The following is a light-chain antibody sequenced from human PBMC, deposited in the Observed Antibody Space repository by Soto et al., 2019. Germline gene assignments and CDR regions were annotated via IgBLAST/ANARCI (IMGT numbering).Light chain of an antibody. CDR2: AES. CDR3: QQNYSTLPLT. Sequence: IKRNKSPSTLSASIEDRVTITWRASQSISSYLNWYQQKPLKAPKLLIYAESSLQSGVPPTFSGSGSATDFTLHISSLQPEDFGTYYCQQNYSTLPLTFGEGTKVDIK. J-gene: IGKJ4*01. V-gene: IGKV1-39*01. CDR1: QSISSY.